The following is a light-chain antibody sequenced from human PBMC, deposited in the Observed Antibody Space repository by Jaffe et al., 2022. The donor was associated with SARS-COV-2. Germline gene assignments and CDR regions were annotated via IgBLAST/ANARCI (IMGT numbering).Light chain of an antibody. Sequence: DIQMTQSPSSLSASVGDRVTITCRASQNISSCLNWYQQKPGKAPKLLIYAASSLQSGVPSRFSGSGSGTDFTLTINSLQPEDFATYYCQQSYSTPTFGPGTKVDVK. CDR1: QNISSC. J-gene: IGKJ3*01. CDR2: AAS. CDR3: QQSYSTPT. V-gene: IGKV1-39*01.